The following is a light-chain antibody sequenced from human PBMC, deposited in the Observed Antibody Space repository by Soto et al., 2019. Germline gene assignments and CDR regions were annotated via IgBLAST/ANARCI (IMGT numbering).Light chain of an antibody. CDR1: QSVSSN. CDR3: HQRNT. Sequence: ETVMTQSPATRSMPPAQRATLSCRASQSVSSNLAWCQQKPGQAPRLLIYGASARATGIPGRFSGSRSGTDFTITISSLEPEDFGVYFCHQRNTFGQGTRLEIK. J-gene: IGKJ5*01. V-gene: IGKV3-15*01. CDR2: GAS.